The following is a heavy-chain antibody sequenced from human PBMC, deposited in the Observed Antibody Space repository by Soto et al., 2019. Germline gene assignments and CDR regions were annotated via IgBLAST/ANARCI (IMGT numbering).Heavy chain of an antibody. J-gene: IGHJ4*02. CDR1: GFSFSIYA. D-gene: IGHD4-17*01. Sequence: GGSLRLSCAASGFSFSIYAMNWVRQAPGKGLEWVSGISGGGGSTYHADSVKGRFTISRDNSKNTLYLQMNSLRAEDTAVYYCAKDRYGDYGGIDYWGQGTMVTVSS. V-gene: IGHV3-23*01. CDR2: ISGGGGST. CDR3: AKDRYGDYGGIDY.